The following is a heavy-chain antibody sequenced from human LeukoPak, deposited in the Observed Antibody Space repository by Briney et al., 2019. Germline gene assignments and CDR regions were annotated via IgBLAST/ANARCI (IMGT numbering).Heavy chain of an antibody. J-gene: IGHJ4*02. CDR1: GFTFNDYA. D-gene: IGHD2-2*01. CDR3: ARAPRIPATVREGYFDY. Sequence: GGSLRLCCAASGFTFNDYAMHWDRQAPGKGLEWVSGISWNSGIKGYADSVKGRFTISRDNAKNSLYLQMNSLRTEDTALYYCARAPRIPATVREGYFDYWGQGTLVTVSS. V-gene: IGHV3-9*01. CDR2: ISWNSGIK.